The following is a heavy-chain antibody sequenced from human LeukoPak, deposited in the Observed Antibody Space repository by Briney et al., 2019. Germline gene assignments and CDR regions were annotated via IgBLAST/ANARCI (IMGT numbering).Heavy chain of an antibody. D-gene: IGHD2-2*01. Sequence: SEGLSLTCAVYGGSFSGYYWSWIRQPPGKGLEWIGEINHSGSTNYNPSLKSRVTISVDTSKNQFSLKLSSVTAADTAVYYCSRPGYYYYMDVWGKGTTVTVSS. CDR2: INHSGST. CDR1: GGSFSGYY. J-gene: IGHJ6*03. CDR3: SRPGYYYYMDV. V-gene: IGHV4-34*01.